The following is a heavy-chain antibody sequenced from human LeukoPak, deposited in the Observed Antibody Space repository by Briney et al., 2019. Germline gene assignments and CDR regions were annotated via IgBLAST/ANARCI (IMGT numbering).Heavy chain of an antibody. CDR1: GFTVSFNY. J-gene: IGHJ4*02. V-gene: IGHV3-53*01. D-gene: IGHD6-6*01. CDR2: VYDGGST. Sequence: GGSLRLFCAASGFTVSFNYMSWVRQAPGKGLEWVSVVYDGGSTAYADSVKGRFTISRDNSKNTLYLRMNSLRAEDTAVYYCARGYSSSRDYWGQGTLVTVSS. CDR3: ARGYSSSRDY.